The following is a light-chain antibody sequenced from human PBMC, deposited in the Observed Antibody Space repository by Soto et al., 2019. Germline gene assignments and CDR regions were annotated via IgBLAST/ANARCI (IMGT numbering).Light chain of an antibody. CDR3: QQYGSSGT. CDR1: QSLSSSY. V-gene: IGKV3-20*01. CDR2: GAS. Sequence: ETMMTQSPDTLYVSLGERATLSCRASQSLSSSYLAWYQQKPGQAPRLLIYGASNRATGIPDRFSGSGSGTDFTLTISRLEPEDFAVYYCQQYGSSGTFGQGTKVDIK. J-gene: IGKJ1*01.